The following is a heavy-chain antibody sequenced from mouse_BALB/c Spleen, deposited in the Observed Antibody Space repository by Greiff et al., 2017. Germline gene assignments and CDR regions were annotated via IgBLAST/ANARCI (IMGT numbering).Heavy chain of an antibody. CDR3: ARAGAYDGYCLAWFAY. CDR2: ISSGSSTI. CDR1: GFTFSSFG. Sequence: EVKVVESGGGLVQPGGSRKLSCAASGFTFSSFGMHWVRQAPEKGLEWVAYISSGSSTIYYADTVKGRFTISRDNPKNTLFLQMTSLRSEDTAMYYCARAGAYDGYCLAWFAYWGQGTLVTVSA. V-gene: IGHV5-17*02. J-gene: IGHJ3*01. D-gene: IGHD2-3*01.